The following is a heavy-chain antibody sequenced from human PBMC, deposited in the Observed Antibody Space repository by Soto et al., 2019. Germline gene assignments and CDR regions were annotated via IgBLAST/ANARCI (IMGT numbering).Heavy chain of an antibody. CDR3: AKDLRPDGRYDLDS. CDR2: IIGNGSST. D-gene: IGHD6-19*01. V-gene: IGHV3-23*01. J-gene: IGHJ4*02. Sequence: GGSLRLSCAASGFTFNSYAMSWVRQAPGKGLEWVAAIIGNGSSTYYADSVKGRFTISRDNSKNIMYLQMTSLKVEDTATYFCAKDLRPDGRYDLDSWGQGTQVTVSS. CDR1: GFTFNSYA.